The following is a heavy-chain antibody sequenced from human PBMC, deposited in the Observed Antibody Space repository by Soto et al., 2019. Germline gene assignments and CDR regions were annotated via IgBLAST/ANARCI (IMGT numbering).Heavy chain of an antibody. V-gene: IGHV3-73*02. CDR2: IRSKANSYAT. CDR3: TRESIAARHIIRGYYYYGMDV. CDR1: GFTFSGSA. D-gene: IGHD6-6*01. Sequence: EVQLVESGGGLVQPGGSLKLSCAASGFTFSGSAMHWVRQASGKGLEWVGRIRSKANSYATAYAASVKGRFTISRDDSKNTAYLQMNSLKTEDTAVYYCTRESIAARHIIRGYYYYGMDVWGQGTTVTVSS. J-gene: IGHJ6*02.